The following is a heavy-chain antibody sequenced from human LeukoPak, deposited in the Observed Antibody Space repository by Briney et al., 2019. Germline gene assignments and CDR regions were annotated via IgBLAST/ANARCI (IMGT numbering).Heavy chain of an antibody. CDR1: GFIFSTYA. Sequence: GGSLRLSCATSGFIFSTYALSWVRQAPGKGLEWASSISGSGGSTYHADSVKGRFTISRDSSKSTLYLQMNSLRAEDTAIYYCARVIRAAPGKGYFDYWGQGTLVTVSS. D-gene: IGHD6-13*01. CDR3: ARVIRAAPGKGYFDY. CDR2: ISGSGGST. V-gene: IGHV3-23*01. J-gene: IGHJ4*02.